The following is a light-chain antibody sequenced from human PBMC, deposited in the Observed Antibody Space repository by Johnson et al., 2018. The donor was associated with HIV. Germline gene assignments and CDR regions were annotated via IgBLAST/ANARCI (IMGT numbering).Light chain of an antibody. CDR2: DND. Sequence: QSVLTQPPSVSAAPGRWVTVSCSGTTSNIGDHSVSWFQHLPGAAPKLLIYDNDRRPSGVPDRFSGSKSAASATLDITGLQSGDEGGYYFAQWDASLGANVFGTGTKVTVL. V-gene: IGLV1-51*02. J-gene: IGLJ1*01. CDR1: TSNIGDHS. CDR3: AQWDASLGANV.